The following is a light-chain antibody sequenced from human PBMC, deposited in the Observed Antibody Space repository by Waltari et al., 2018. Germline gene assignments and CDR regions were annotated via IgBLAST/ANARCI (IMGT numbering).Light chain of an antibody. CDR3: CSFTEEV. V-gene: IGLV2-11*01. Sequence: QSALAQPRSVSGSPGQSVTISCTATTTDVSGYDYVSWYQKHPGKGPKLIIFDVNRRPSGFPDRFSGSKTGNMASLTISGLQPEDEAIYYCCSFTEEVFGGGTTVTVL. CDR1: TTDVSGYDY. J-gene: IGLJ3*02. CDR2: DVN.